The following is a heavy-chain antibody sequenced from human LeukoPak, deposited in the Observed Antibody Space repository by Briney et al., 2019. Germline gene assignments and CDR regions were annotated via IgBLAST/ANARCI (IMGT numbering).Heavy chain of an antibody. CDR1: GFTFSYYG. V-gene: IGHV3-15*01. Sequence: GGSLRLSCVGSGFTFSYYGMDWVRQAPGKGLEWVGRIKSRTDGETTDYGAPVKGRFIISRDDSKNMLSLQMNSLKIEDTAVYYCVQIFGDWFDPWGQGTLVTVSS. CDR3: VQIFGDWFDP. CDR2: IKSRTDGETT. J-gene: IGHJ5*02. D-gene: IGHD3-3*01.